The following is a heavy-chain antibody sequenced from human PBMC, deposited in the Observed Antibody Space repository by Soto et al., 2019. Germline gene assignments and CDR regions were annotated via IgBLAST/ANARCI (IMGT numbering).Heavy chain of an antibody. CDR2: ISSTSIYK. V-gene: IGHV3-21*01. CDR1: GFTFSTYT. CDR3: ARTSGSSFFN. Sequence: PGGSLRLSCAASGFTFSTYTMNWVRQAPGKGLEWVSSISSTSIYKYYADSVKGRFTISRDNAKNALYLQMNSLRAEDTAVYYCARTSGSSFFNWGQGILVTVSS. D-gene: IGHD6-6*01. J-gene: IGHJ1*01.